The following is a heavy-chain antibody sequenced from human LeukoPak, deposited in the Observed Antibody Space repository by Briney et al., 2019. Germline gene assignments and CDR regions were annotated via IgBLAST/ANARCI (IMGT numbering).Heavy chain of an antibody. CDR2: ISGDTGHT. D-gene: IGHD4-17*01. V-gene: IGHV1-18*01. J-gene: IGHJ3*01. CDR3: AAPSARSTVTTWSAFDL. CDR1: GYTFTNYG. Sequence: GASVKVSCKASGYTFTNYGINWVRQAPGQGLEWMGWISGDTGHTKYAQKLQGRVTMTEDTSTNTAYMELSSLRSEDSAMYYCAAPSARSTVTTWSAFDLWGQGTMVTVSS.